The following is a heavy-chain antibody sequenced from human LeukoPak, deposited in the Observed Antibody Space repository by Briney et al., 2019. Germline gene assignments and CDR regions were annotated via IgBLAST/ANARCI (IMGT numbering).Heavy chain of an antibody. CDR1: GGSISSYY. CDR3: AREFYSSGWYYYFDY. D-gene: IGHD6-19*01. CDR2: IYYCGST. V-gene: IGHV4-59*01. J-gene: IGHJ4*02. Sequence: PSETLSLTCTVSGGSISSYYWSWIRQPPGKGLEWIGYIYYCGSTNYNPSLKSRVTISVDTSKNQFSLKLSSVTAADTAVYYCAREFYSSGWYYYFDYWGQGTLVTVSS.